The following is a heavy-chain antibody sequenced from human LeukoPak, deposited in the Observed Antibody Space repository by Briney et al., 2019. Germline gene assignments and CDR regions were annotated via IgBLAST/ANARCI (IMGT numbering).Heavy chain of an antibody. D-gene: IGHD3-22*01. J-gene: IGHJ4*02. CDR2: INHSGST. CDR1: GGSFSGYY. Sequence: PSETLSLTCAVYGGSFSGYYWSWIRQPPGKGLEWIGEINHSGSTNYNPSLKSRVTISVDTSKNQFSLKLSSVTAADTAVYYCARGRYYEEWAYWGQGTLVTVSS. V-gene: IGHV4-34*01. CDR3: ARGRYYEEWAY.